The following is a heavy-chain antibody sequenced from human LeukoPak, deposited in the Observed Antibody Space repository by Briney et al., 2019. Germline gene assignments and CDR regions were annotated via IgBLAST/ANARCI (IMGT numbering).Heavy chain of an antibody. CDR3: AKRGAEVGVSVAPGDY. V-gene: IGHV3-23*01. CDR2: ISGSGTST. Sequence: GGSLRLSCAASGFTFTNYAMIWVRQAPGKGLEWVSGISGSGTSTYYADSVKGRFTISRDNSKNTLYLHMNSLRAEDAAVYYCAKRGAEVGVSVAPGDYWGQGTLVTVSS. J-gene: IGHJ4*02. CDR1: GFTFTNYA. D-gene: IGHD1-26*01.